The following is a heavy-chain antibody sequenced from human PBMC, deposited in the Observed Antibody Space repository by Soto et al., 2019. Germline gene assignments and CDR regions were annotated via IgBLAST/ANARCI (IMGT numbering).Heavy chain of an antibody. CDR2: ISSSSSYI. CDR1: GFTFSSYS. D-gene: IGHD1-26*01. V-gene: IGHV3-21*01. J-gene: IGHJ3*01. Sequence: EVQLVESGGGLVKPGGSLRLSCAASGFTFSSYSMNWVRQAPGKGLEWVSSISSSSSYIYYADSVKGRFTISRDNAKNSLYLQMNSLRAEYTAVYYCARDREGVGAGLFWGQGTMVTVSS. CDR3: ARDREGVGAGLF.